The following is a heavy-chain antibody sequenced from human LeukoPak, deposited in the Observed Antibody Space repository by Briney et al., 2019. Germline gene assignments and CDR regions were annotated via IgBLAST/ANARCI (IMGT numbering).Heavy chain of an antibody. V-gene: IGHV6-1*01. CDR1: GGSVPSNIAA. Sequence: SQTLSLTCAISGGSVPSNIAAWNWIRQSPSRGLEWLGRTYYRSKWYNDYAESVKSRITINSDTSKNQFSLHLNSVTPGDTAVYYCARKGTVTTPFDYWGQGNLVSVSS. D-gene: IGHD4-11*01. J-gene: IGHJ4*02. CDR3: ARKGTVTTPFDY. CDR2: TYYRSKWYN.